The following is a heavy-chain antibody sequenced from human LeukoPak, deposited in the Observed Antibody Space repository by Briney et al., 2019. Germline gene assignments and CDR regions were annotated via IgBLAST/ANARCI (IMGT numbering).Heavy chain of an antibody. V-gene: IGHV3-48*03. J-gene: IGHJ4*02. CDR3: ARALFSGGSCHSDY. CDR2: ISSSGSTI. D-gene: IGHD2-15*01. Sequence: GGSLRLSCAASGFTFSSYEMNWVRQAPGKGLEWVSYISSSGSTIYYADSVKGRFTISRDNAKNSLYLQMNSLRAEDTAVYYCARALFSGGSCHSDYWGQGTLVTVSS. CDR1: GFTFSSYE.